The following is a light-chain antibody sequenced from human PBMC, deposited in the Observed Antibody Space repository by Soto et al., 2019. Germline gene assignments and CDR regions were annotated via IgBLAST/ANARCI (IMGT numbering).Light chain of an antibody. V-gene: IGLV3-1*01. J-gene: IGLJ2*01. Sequence: SYELTQPPSVSVSPGQTASITCSGAKLGDKYACWYQQKPGQCPVLVIYQDSKRPSGIPERFSGSNSGNTATLTISGTQAMDEADYYCQAWDSSTYVVFGGGTKLTVL. CDR1: KLGDKY. CDR3: QAWDSSTYVV. CDR2: QDS.